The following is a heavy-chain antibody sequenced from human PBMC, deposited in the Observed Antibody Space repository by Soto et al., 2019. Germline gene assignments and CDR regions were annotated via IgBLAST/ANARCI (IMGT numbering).Heavy chain of an antibody. CDR3: ARDREQLASYYYGLDV. J-gene: IGHJ6*02. CDR2: IWYDGSNK. CDR1: GFSFTTHG. Sequence: QVQLVECGGGVVQPGTSLRLSCAASGFSFTTHGMHWVRQAPGKGLEWVAVIWYDGSNKYYADSVKGRFTISRDNSKNTLYLQLDSLRAEDTGIYYCARDREQLASYYYGLDVWGQGTTVTVSS. V-gene: IGHV3-33*01. D-gene: IGHD6-6*01.